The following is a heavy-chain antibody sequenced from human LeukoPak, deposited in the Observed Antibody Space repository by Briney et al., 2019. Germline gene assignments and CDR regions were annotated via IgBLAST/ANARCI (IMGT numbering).Heavy chain of an antibody. J-gene: IGHJ3*02. Sequence: GGSLRLSCAASGFTFSSYAMIWVRQAPGKGLEWVSAISGSGGSTYYADSVKGRFTISRDNSKNTLYLQMNSLRAEDTAVYYCAKVGGVIGAFDIWGQGTMVTVSS. V-gene: IGHV3-23*01. CDR1: GFTFSSYA. CDR2: ISGSGGST. D-gene: IGHD3-16*01. CDR3: AKVGGVIGAFDI.